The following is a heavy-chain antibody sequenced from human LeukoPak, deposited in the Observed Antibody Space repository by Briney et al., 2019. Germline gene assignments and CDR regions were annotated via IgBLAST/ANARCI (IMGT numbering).Heavy chain of an antibody. CDR2: ISAYNDNT. D-gene: IGHD2-8*02. Sequence: ASVKVSCKASGYTFTSYGISWVRQAPGQGLEWMGWISAYNDNTNHAQKFQGRVTITTDTSTSTAYMELRSLRSDDTAVYYCARNNQYWNYFDYWGQGTLVTVSS. V-gene: IGHV1-18*01. CDR3: ARNNQYWNYFDY. J-gene: IGHJ4*02. CDR1: GYTFTSYG.